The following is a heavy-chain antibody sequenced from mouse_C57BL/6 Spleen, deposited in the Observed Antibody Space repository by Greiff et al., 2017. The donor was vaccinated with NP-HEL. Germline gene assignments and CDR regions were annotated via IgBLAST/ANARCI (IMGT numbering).Heavy chain of an antibody. V-gene: IGHV5-16*01. CDR3: ARADGFLFDY. D-gene: IGHD2-3*01. CDR2: INYDGSST. CDR1: GFTFSDYY. J-gene: IGHJ2*01. Sequence: EVQVVESEGGLVQPGSSMKLSCTASGFTFSDYYMAWVRQVPEKGLEWVANINYDGSSTYYLDSLKSRFIISRDNAKNILYLQMSSLKSEDTATYYCARADGFLFDYWGQGTTLTVSS.